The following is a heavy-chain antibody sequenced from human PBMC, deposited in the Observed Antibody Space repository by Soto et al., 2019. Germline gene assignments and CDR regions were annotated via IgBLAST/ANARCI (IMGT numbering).Heavy chain of an antibody. Sequence: QVQLVHSGTEVKRPGDSVKVSCKASGYTFTGYYVHWVRQAPGQGLEWMGWSNPNSGDTYLAQRFQGRVTMNRDTSIGTAYMELRGLTSDDTAEYYCAKGGAIVAAGTRVYLYNAMDVWGQGTTVTVSS. V-gene: IGHV1-2*02. CDR3: AKGGAIVAAGTRVYLYNAMDV. CDR2: SNPNSGDT. J-gene: IGHJ6*02. D-gene: IGHD1-26*01. CDR1: GYTFTGYY.